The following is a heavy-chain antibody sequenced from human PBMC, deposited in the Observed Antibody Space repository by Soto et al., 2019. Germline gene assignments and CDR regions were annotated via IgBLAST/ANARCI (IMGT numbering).Heavy chain of an antibody. V-gene: IGHV4-59*01. Sequence: SETLSLTCTVSGGSISSYYWSWIRQPPGKGLEWIGYIYYSGSTNYNPSLKSRVTISVDTSKNQFSLKLSSVTAADTAVYYCARYLEGRFWSGYYTSYYYYYYMDVWGKGTTVTVSS. CDR3: ARYLEGRFWSGYYTSYYYYYYMDV. J-gene: IGHJ6*03. CDR1: GGSISSYY. CDR2: IYYSGST. D-gene: IGHD3-3*01.